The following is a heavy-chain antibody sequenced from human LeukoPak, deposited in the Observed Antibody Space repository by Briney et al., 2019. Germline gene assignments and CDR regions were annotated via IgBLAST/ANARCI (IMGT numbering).Heavy chain of an antibody. CDR1: GGSVSSGSYY. J-gene: IGHJ4*02. CDR3: ASRLYYDSSGYDY. Sequence: SETLSLTCTVSGGSVSSGSYYWSWIRQPPGKGLEWIGYIYYSGSTYYNPSLKSRVTISVDTSKNQFSLKLSSVTAADTAVYYCASRLYYDSSGYDYWGQGTLVTVSS. V-gene: IGHV4-31*03. CDR2: IYYSGST. D-gene: IGHD3-22*01.